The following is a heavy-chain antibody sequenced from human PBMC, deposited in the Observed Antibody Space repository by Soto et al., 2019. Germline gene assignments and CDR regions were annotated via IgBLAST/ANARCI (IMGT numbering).Heavy chain of an antibody. CDR1: GFTFSSYG. J-gene: IGHJ6*02. CDR2: ISYDGSNK. Sequence: ESGGGVVQPGRSLRLSCAASGFTFSSYGMHWVRQAPGKGLEWVAVISYDGSNKYYADSVKGRFTISRDNSKNTLYLQMNSLRAEDTAVYYCAKGHYYDSSGYHYGMDVWGQGTTVTVSS. V-gene: IGHV3-30*18. D-gene: IGHD3-22*01. CDR3: AKGHYYDSSGYHYGMDV.